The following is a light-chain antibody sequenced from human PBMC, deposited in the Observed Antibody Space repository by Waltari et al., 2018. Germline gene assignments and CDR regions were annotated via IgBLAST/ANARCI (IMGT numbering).Light chain of an antibody. V-gene: IGKV1-12*01. J-gene: IGKJ5*01. CDR1: QGISIY. CDR2: AAS. CDR3: QQSNSFPVT. Sequence: DIQMTQSPSSVSASVGDRVTITCRASQGISIYLSCYQQKPGKAPKLLIYAASNLQSGVPSRFSGSGSGTHFTLTISSLQPEDFATYFCQQSNSFPVTFGQGTRLEIK.